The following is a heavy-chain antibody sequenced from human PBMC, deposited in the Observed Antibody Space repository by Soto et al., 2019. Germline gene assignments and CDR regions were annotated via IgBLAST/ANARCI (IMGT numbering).Heavy chain of an antibody. J-gene: IGHJ6*02. D-gene: IGHD6-13*01. CDR2: ISGSGGST. V-gene: IGHV3-23*01. CDR3: AKSRIAASSGVRYYGMDV. Sequence: LRLSCAASGFTFSSYAMSWVRQAPGKGLEWVSAISGSGGSTYYADSVKGRFTISRDNSKNTLYLQMNSLRAEDTAVYYCAKSRIAASSGVRYYGMDVWGQGTTVTVSS. CDR1: GFTFSSYA.